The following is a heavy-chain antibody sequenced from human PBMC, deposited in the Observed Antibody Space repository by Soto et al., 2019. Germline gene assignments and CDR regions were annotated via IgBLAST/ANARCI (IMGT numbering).Heavy chain of an antibody. V-gene: IGHV3-23*01. CDR2: ISGSGGST. Sequence: EVQLLESGGGLVQPGGSLRLSCAASGFTFSSYAMSWVRQAPGKGLEWVSAISGSGGSTYYADSVKGRFTISRDNSKNTLYLQMNSLRAEDTAVYYCAIDRDYDFWSGYYFFDYWGQGTLVTVSS. CDR1: GFTFSSYA. CDR3: AIDRDYDFWSGYYFFDY. J-gene: IGHJ4*02. D-gene: IGHD3-3*01.